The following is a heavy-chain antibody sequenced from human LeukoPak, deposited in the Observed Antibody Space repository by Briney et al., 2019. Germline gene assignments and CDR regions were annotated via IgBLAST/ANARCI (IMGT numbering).Heavy chain of an antibody. CDR3: ANSYHYDSSGYLNY. CDR2: ISYDGSNK. J-gene: IGHJ4*02. CDR1: GFTFSSYG. D-gene: IGHD3-22*01. V-gene: IGHV3-30*18. Sequence: GRSLRLSCAASGFTFSSYGMHWVRQAPGKGLEWVAVISYDGSNKYYADSVRARFTISRDNSKNTLYLQMNSLRAEDTALYYCANSYHYDSSGYLNYWGQGTLVTVSS.